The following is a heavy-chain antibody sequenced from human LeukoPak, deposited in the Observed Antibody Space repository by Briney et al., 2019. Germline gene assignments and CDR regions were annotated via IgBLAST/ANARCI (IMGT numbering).Heavy chain of an antibody. V-gene: IGHV1-8*01. CDR2: MNPNSGNT. CDR3: ARVSVGLPMYYYYYYMDV. D-gene: IGHD5/OR15-5a*01. CDR1: GYTFTSYD. J-gene: IGHJ6*03. Sequence: GASVKVSCKASGYTFTSYDINWVRQATGQGLEWMGWMNPNSGNTGYAQKFQGRVTMTRNTSISTAYMELSSLRSEDTAVYYCARVSVGLPMYYYYYYMDVWGKGTTVTVSS.